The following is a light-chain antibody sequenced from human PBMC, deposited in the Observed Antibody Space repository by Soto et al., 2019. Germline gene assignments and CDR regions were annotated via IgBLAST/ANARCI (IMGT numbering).Light chain of an antibody. CDR3: AAWDDNLRGYWV. CDR2: TDN. Sequence: QSVLTQPPSASGTPGQRVTISCSGATSNIGSNYVYWYQHLPGTAPKLLIYTDNERPSGVPDRFSGSKSGTSAFLAISGLRSEDEADYYCAAWDDNLRGYWVFGGGTKVTVL. CDR1: TSNIGSNY. V-gene: IGLV1-47*02. J-gene: IGLJ2*01.